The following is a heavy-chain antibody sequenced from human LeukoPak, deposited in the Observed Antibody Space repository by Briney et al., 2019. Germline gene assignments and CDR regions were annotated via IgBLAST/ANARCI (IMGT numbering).Heavy chain of an antibody. Sequence: GGSLRLSCAASGFTFSSYEMNWVRQAPGKGLEWVSYISSSGSTIYYADSVKGRFTISRDNSKNTLYLQMNSLRAEDTAVYYCAKGMYSGSYYLFDYWGQGTLVTVSS. V-gene: IGHV3-48*03. CDR3: AKGMYSGSYYLFDY. J-gene: IGHJ4*02. CDR1: GFTFSSYE. CDR2: ISSSGSTI. D-gene: IGHD1-26*01.